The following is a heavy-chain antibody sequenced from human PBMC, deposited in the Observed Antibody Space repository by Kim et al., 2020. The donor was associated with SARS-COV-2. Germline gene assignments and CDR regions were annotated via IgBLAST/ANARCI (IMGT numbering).Heavy chain of an antibody. CDR2: GKK. J-gene: IGHJ4*02. V-gene: IGHV3-15*01. Sequence: GKKDYAAPVKGRFTISRDDSKNTLYLQMNSLKTEDTAVYYCTTLKWELPTYWGQGTLVTVSS. CDR3: TTLKWELPTY. D-gene: IGHD1-26*01.